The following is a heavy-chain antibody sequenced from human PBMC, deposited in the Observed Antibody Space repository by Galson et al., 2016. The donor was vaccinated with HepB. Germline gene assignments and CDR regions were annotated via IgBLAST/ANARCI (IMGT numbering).Heavy chain of an antibody. Sequence: PALVKPTQTLTLTCTFSGFSLSTGGVAVGWIRQPPGRALEWLALIYGDDDKRYSHFLKRRLTITKDPSTNKVVLTMTNMDPVDTGTYFCAHRSGGAYYFEGIGYPHYLDSWGQGTLVTVSS. V-gene: IGHV2-5*02. D-gene: IGHD3-22*01. CDR3: AHRSGGAYYFEGIGYPHYLDS. CDR1: GFSLSTGGVA. J-gene: IGHJ4*02. CDR2: IYGDDDK.